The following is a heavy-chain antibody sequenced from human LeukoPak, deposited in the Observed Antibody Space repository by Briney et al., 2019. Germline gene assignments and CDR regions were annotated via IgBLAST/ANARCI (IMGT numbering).Heavy chain of an antibody. V-gene: IGHV3-21*01. Sequence: GGSLRLSCAASGFTFSSYSMNWVRQAPGKGPEWVSSISSSSSYIYYADSVKGRFTISRDNAKNSLYLQMNSLRAEDTAVYYCARDTHPPYYFDYWGQGTLVTVSS. J-gene: IGHJ4*02. CDR1: GFTFSSYS. CDR2: ISSSSSYI. CDR3: ARDTHPPYYFDY.